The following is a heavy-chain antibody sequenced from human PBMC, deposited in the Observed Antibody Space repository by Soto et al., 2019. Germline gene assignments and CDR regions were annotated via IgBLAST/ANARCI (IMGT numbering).Heavy chain of an antibody. CDR1: GFSVSTSGVA. CDR3: AHRGYDSSRYLNWFDP. Sequence: QITLKESGPTLVKPTQTLTLTCTCSGFSVSTSGVAVGWIRQPPGKALEWLALIYWDDDKRYSPSLNSRLAITKATSKNHVVLTMTNMDPVDTATYYCAHRGYDSSRYLNWFDPWGQGTLVTVSS. CDR2: IYWDDDK. J-gene: IGHJ5*02. D-gene: IGHD3-22*01. V-gene: IGHV2-5*02.